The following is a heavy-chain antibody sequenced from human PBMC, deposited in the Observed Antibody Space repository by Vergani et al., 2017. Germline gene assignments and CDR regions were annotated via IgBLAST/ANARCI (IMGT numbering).Heavy chain of an antibody. D-gene: IGHD3-22*01. CDR2: ISYDGSNK. CDR3: ARAVYYYDSSGYRPSAIIGAFDI. J-gene: IGHJ3*02. V-gene: IGHV3-30-3*01. CDR1: GFTFSSYA. Sequence: QVQLVESGGGVVQPGRSLRLSCAASGFTFSSYAMHWVRQAPGKGLEWVAVISYDGSNKYYADSVKGRFTISRDNSKNTLYLQMNSLRAEDTALYYCARAVYYYDSSGYRPSAIIGAFDIWGQGTMVTVSS.